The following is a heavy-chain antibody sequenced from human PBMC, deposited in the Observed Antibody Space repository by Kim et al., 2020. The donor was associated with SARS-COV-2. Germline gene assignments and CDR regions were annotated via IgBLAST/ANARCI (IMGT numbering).Heavy chain of an antibody. Sequence: GGSLRLSCAASGFTFSSYSMNWVRQAPGKGLEWVSSISSSSSYIYYADSVKGRFTISRDNAKNSLYLQMNSLRAEDTAVYYCARAWEHDFDWLFPVSGYYYGMDVWGQGTTVTVSS. CDR2: ISSSSSYI. V-gene: IGHV3-21*01. CDR1: GFTFSSYS. J-gene: IGHJ6*02. D-gene: IGHD3-9*01. CDR3: ARAWEHDFDWLFPVSGYYYGMDV.